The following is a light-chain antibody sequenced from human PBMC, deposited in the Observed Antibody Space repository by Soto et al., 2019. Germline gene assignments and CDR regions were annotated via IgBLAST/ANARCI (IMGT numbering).Light chain of an antibody. Sequence: EIVLTQSPGTLSLSPGERATLSCRASQSVSSSYLAWYQQKPGQAPRLLIYGASSRATGIPDRFSGSGCGTDFTLTFSRLEREDFAVYYCHQYGSSPLTFGGGTKVEIK. V-gene: IGKV3-20*01. CDR2: GAS. CDR3: HQYGSSPLT. CDR1: QSVSSSY. J-gene: IGKJ4*01.